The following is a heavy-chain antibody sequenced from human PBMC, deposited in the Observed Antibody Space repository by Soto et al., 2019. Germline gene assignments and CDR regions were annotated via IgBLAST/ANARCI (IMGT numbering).Heavy chain of an antibody. CDR1: GFTFGDYA. J-gene: IGHJ6*02. CDR2: IRSKAYGGTT. V-gene: IGHV3-49*04. D-gene: IGHD1-20*01. CDR3: TRGANWNYGMDV. Sequence: GGSLRLSCTASGFTFGDYAMSWVRQAPGKGLEWVGFIRSKAYGGTTEYAASVKGRFTISRDDSKSIAYLQMNSLKTEDTAVYYCTRGANWNYGMDVWGQGTSVTVSS.